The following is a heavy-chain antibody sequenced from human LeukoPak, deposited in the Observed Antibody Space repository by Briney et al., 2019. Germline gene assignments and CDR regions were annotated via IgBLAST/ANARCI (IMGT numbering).Heavy chain of an antibody. CDR2: MNPNSGNT. D-gene: IGHD2-2*01. CDR3: ARDRGVVPAAMWGWFDP. Sequence: ASVKVSCKASGYTFTSYDINWVRQATGQGLEWMGWMNPNSGNTGYAQKFQGRVTMTRNTSISTAYMELSSLRSEDTAVYYCARDRGVVPAAMWGWFDPWGQGTLVTVSS. J-gene: IGHJ5*02. V-gene: IGHV1-8*01. CDR1: GYTFTSYD.